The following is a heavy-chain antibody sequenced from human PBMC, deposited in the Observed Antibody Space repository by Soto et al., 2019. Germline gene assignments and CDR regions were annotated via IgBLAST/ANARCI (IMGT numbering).Heavy chain of an antibody. V-gene: IGHV1-46*01. CDR3: ARDMGERIQLWFSFDY. CDR2: INPSGGST. Sequence: ASVKVSCKASGYTFTSYYMHWVRQAPGQGLEWMGIINPSGGSTSYAQKFQGRVTMARDTSTSTVYMELSSLRSEDTAVYYCARDMGERIQLWFSFDYWGQGTLVTVSS. D-gene: IGHD5-18*01. CDR1: GYTFTSYY. J-gene: IGHJ4*02.